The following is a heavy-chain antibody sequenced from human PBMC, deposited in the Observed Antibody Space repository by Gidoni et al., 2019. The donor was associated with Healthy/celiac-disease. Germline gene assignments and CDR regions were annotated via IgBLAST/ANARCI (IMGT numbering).Heavy chain of an antibody. J-gene: IGHJ4*02. CDR3: TGYGSGSYYNAGDY. CDR2: IKSKTDGGTT. Sequence: EVQLVESGGGLVKPGGSLRLSCAASGFPFRNAWMSWVRQAPGKGLEWVGRIKSKTDGGTTDYAAPVKGRFTISRDDSKNTLYLQMNSLKTEDTAVYYCTGYGSGSYYNAGDYWGQGTLVTVSS. CDR1: GFPFRNAW. V-gene: IGHV3-15*01. D-gene: IGHD3-10*01.